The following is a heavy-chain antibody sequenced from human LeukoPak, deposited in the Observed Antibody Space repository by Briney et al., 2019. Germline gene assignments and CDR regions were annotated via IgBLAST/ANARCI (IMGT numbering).Heavy chain of an antibody. D-gene: IGHD2-2*01. J-gene: IGHJ5*02. CDR3: ARQDIVVVPAAPGGNWFDP. CDR2: IYYSGRT. CDR1: GGSISSSSYY. Sequence: SETLSLTCTVSGGSISSSSYYWGWIRQPPGKGLEWIGSIYYSGRTYYNPSLKSRVTISVDTSKNQFSLKLSSVTAADTAVYYCARQDIVVVPAAPGGNWFDPWGQGTLVTVSS. V-gene: IGHV4-39*01.